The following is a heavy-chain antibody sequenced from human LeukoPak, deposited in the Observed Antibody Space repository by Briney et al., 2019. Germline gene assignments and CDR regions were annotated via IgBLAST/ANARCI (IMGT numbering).Heavy chain of an antibody. Sequence: GGSLGLSGAASGFTFSSYSMTGVRQAPGKGLDWVSSISSSSSYIYYADSVKGRFTISRDNSKNTLYLQMNSLKTEDTALYYCARQMATILDGILDYWGQGTLVTVSS. CDR2: ISSSSSYI. V-gene: IGHV3-21*01. J-gene: IGHJ4*02. D-gene: IGHD5-24*01. CDR3: ARQMATILDGILDY. CDR1: GFTFSSYS.